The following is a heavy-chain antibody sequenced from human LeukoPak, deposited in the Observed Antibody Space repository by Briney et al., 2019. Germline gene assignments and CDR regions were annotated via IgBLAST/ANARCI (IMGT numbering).Heavy chain of an antibody. CDR2: INHSGST. V-gene: IGHV4-34*01. D-gene: IGHD2-15*01. Sequence: PSETLSLTCAVYGGSISGYYWSWIRQPPGKGLEWIGEINHSGSTNYNPSLKSRVTISVDTSKNQFALKLSSVTAADTAVYYCARGAIVVVVAATPRNWFDPWGQGTLVTVSS. CDR3: ARGAIVVVVAATPRNWFDP. J-gene: IGHJ5*02. CDR1: GGSISGYY.